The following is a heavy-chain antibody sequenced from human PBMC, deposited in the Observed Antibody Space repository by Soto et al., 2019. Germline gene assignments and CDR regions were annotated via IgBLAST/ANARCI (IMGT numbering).Heavy chain of an antibody. D-gene: IGHD3-22*01. Sequence: GGSLRLSCAASGFIFSNYAMSWVRQAPGKGLEWVSLINDNGGSTYYADSVKGRFTISRDNSKNTLYLQMNSLRAEDTAVYYCAKVDHYYDSSGSSGGFDIWGQGTMVTV. V-gene: IGHV3-23*01. J-gene: IGHJ3*02. CDR2: INDNGGST. CDR3: AKVDHYYDSSGSSGGFDI. CDR1: GFIFSNYA.